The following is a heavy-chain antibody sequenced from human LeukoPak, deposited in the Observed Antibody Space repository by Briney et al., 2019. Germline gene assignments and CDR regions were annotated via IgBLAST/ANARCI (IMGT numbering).Heavy chain of an antibody. Sequence: GGSLRLYCAGYAVNGLYWVRVAPGKGLEWVANIKQDGSEKYYVDSVKGRFTISRDNAKNSLYLQMNSLRDEDTDVYYCAGSSGKGRSFVHGGQGTLVTVSS. D-gene: IGHD6-19*01. V-gene: IGHV3-7*05. CDR1: AVNG. CDR3: AGSSGKGRSFVH. CDR2: IKQDGSEK. J-gene: IGHJ4*02.